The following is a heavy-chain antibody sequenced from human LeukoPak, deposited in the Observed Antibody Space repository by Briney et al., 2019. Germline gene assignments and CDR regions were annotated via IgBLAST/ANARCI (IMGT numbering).Heavy chain of an antibody. CDR2: ISSSGSTI. J-gene: IGHJ4*02. D-gene: IGHD3-22*01. V-gene: IGHV3-11*04. Sequence: GGSLRLSCAASGFSFSDYYMSWIRQAPGKGLEWVSYISSSGSTINYADSVKGRFTISRDNAKNTLYLQMNSLRAEDTAVYYCAKDKWIDDSSGYFSYFDYWGQGTLVTVSS. CDR1: GFSFSDYY. CDR3: AKDKWIDDSSGYFSYFDY.